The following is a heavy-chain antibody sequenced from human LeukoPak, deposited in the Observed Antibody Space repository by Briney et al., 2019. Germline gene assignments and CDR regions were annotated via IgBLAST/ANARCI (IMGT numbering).Heavy chain of an antibody. V-gene: IGHV4-59*08. CDR2: IYYSGST. CDR3: ARRGSSGYARNWFDP. J-gene: IGHJ5*02. Sequence: SETLSLTCTVSGGSISSYYWSWIRQPPGKGLEWIGYIYYSGSTNYNPPLKSRVTISVDTSKNQFSLKLSSVTAADTAVYYCARRGSSGYARNWFDPWGQGTLVTVSS. CDR1: GGSISSYY. D-gene: IGHD3-22*01.